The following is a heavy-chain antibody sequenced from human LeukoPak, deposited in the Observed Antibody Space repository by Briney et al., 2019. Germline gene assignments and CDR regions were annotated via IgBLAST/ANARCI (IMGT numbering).Heavy chain of an antibody. CDR3: ARDTVASYMDV. CDR1: GGSISSGNW. CDR2: IYHSGST. D-gene: IGHD4-23*01. Sequence: PSETLSLTCAVSGGSISSGNWWSWVRQPPGKGLEWIGEIYHSGSTNYNPSLKSRVTISVDTSKNQFSLKLSSVTAADTAVYYCARDTVASYMDVWGKGTTVTVSS. V-gene: IGHV4-4*02. J-gene: IGHJ6*03.